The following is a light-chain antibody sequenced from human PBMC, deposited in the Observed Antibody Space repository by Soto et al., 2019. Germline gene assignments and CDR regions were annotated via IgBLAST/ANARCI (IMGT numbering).Light chain of an antibody. CDR1: QSVSSN. Sequence: EIVMTQSPATLSVSPGERATLFCRASQSVSSNLPWYQQKPGQAPRLLIYGASTMATGISARFSGSGSGTEFTLTISSLQSEDFAVYYCQQYNNWPPITFGQGTRLEIK. V-gene: IGKV3-15*01. J-gene: IGKJ5*01. CDR2: GAS. CDR3: QQYNNWPPIT.